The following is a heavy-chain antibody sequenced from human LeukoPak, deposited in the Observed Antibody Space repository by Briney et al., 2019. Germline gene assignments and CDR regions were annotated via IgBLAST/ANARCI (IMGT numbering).Heavy chain of an antibody. CDR2: ISSSGSTI. V-gene: IGHV3-11*01. CDR1: GFTFSDYY. J-gene: IGHJ4*02. D-gene: IGHD2-15*01. Sequence: GGSLRLSCAASGFTFSDYYMSWIRQAPGKGLEWVSYISSSGSTIYYADSVKGRFTISRDNAKNSLYLQMNSLRAEDTAGYYCASYCSGGSCYSDFDYWGQGTLVTVSS. CDR3: ASYCSGGSCYSDFDY.